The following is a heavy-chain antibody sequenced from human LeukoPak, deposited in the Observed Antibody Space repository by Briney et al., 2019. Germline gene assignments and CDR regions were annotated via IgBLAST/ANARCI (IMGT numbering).Heavy chain of an antibody. V-gene: IGHV5-10-1*01. CDR1: GYSFTSYY. D-gene: IGHD6-13*01. J-gene: IGHJ4*02. CDR3: ARLGSSWFYDY. CDR2: IDPTDSST. Sequence: GESLKISCKASGYSFTSYYISWVRQMPGKGLEWMGKIDPTDSSTNYSPSFQGHVTIPADKSISTAYLQWSSLEASDTAMYYCARLGSSWFYDYWGQGIRVTVSS.